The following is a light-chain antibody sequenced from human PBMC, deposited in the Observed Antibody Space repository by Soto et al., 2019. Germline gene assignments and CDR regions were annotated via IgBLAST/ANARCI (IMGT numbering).Light chain of an antibody. CDR1: QSISSW. CDR3: QQYNSYWT. V-gene: IGKV1-5*03. CDR2: KAS. J-gene: IGKJ1*01. Sequence: DLEMTQFPSTLSASVGDSVTITCRASQSISSWLAWYQQKPGKAPKLLIYKASSLESGVPSRFSGSGSGTESTLTIRSLQPDDFATYYCQQYNSYWTFGQGTKVDIK.